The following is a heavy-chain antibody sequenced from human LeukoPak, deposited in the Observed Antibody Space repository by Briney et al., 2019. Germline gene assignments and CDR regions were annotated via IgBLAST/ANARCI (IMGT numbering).Heavy chain of an antibody. CDR3: ARGLYYYDSSGYYYLGY. V-gene: IGHV3-7*05. Sequence: GGSLRLSCAASGFTFSTYWMTWVRQAPGKGLEWVANIKQDGSEKYYVDSVKGRFTISRDNAKNSLYLQMNSLRAEDTALYYCARGLYYYDSSGYYYLGYWGQGTLVTVSS. J-gene: IGHJ4*02. D-gene: IGHD3-22*01. CDR1: GFTFSTYW. CDR2: IKQDGSEK.